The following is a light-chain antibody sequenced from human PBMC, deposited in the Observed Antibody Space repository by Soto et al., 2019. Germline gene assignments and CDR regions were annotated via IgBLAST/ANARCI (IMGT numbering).Light chain of an antibody. CDR2: AAS. J-gene: IGKJ1*01. Sequence: AIQMTQSPSSLSASVGDRVTITCRASQDIRNDLGWYQQKPGKVPKLLIYAASILQSGVPSRFSGSGSGTDFTLTISSLQPEDFATYYCLLDFRYFWAFGQGTKVEIK. CDR3: LLDFRYFWA. V-gene: IGKV1-6*01. CDR1: QDIRND.